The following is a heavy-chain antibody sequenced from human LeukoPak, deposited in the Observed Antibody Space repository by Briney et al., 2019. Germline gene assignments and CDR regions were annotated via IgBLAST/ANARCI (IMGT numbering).Heavy chain of an antibody. Sequence: SVKVSCKASGGTFSSYAISWVRQAPGQGLEWMGGIIPIFGTANYAQKFQGRVTITADESTSTAYMELSSLRSEDTAVYYCARDLLGDYYDSSGYLDVWGQGTTVTVSS. CDR2: IIPIFGTA. J-gene: IGHJ6*02. V-gene: IGHV1-69*01. CDR3: ARDLLGDYYDSSGYLDV. D-gene: IGHD3-22*01. CDR1: GGTFSSYA.